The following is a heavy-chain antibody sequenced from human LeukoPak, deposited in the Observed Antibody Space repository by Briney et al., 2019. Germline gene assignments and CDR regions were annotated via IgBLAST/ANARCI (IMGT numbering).Heavy chain of an antibody. CDR3: ARDTLSGLAFY. CDR2: ISSSGSTI. V-gene: IGHV3-48*04. D-gene: IGHD3-16*01. J-gene: IGHJ4*02. Sequence: PGGSLRLSCAASGFTFSSYSMNWVRQAPGKGLEWVSYISSSGSTIYYADSVKGRFTISRDNAKNSLFLQMNSLRAEDTAVYYCARDTLSGLAFYWGQGTLVTVSS. CDR1: GFTFSSYS.